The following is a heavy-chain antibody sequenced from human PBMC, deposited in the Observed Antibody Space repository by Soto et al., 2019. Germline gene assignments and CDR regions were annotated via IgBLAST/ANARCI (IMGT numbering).Heavy chain of an antibody. V-gene: IGHV3-33*01. D-gene: IGHD3-22*01. CDR1: GFSYGGYG. J-gene: IGHJ4*02. CDR2: IWHDGGRQ. CDR3: ARDLTSGYTYS. Sequence: QVHLVESGGGVVQPGGSLRLSCVASGFSYGGYGMHWVRQAPGKGLEWVAVIWHDGGRQYYADSVKGRFTVSRDNAKNTLYLQMNSLRAEDTAVYYCARDLTSGYTYSWGQGTLVIVSS.